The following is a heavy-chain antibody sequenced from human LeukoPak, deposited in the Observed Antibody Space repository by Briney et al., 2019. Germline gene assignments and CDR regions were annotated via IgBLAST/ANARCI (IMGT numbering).Heavy chain of an antibody. V-gene: IGHV4-59*08. D-gene: IGHD6-13*01. Sequence: SETLSLTCTVSGGSISSYYWSWIRQPPGKGLEWIWYIYYSGSTNYNPSLKSRVTISVDTSKNQFSLKLSSVTAADTAVYYCARRLAAAALDAFDIWGQGTMATVSS. J-gene: IGHJ3*02. CDR1: GGSISSYY. CDR2: IYYSGST. CDR3: ARRLAAAALDAFDI.